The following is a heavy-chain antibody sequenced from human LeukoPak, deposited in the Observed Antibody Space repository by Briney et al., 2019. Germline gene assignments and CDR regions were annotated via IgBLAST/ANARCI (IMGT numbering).Heavy chain of an antibody. J-gene: IGHJ4*02. CDR1: GFTVSSNS. CDR2: IYSGNTI. Sequence: GGSLRLSCAASGFTVSSNSMSWVRQAPGEGLEWVSTIYSGNTIYYADSVKDRFTISRDNSKNTLYLQMNSLRAEDTAVYFCARGLSSGPMGYWGQGTLVTVSS. CDR3: ARGLSSGPMGY. D-gene: IGHD6-19*01. V-gene: IGHV3-53*01.